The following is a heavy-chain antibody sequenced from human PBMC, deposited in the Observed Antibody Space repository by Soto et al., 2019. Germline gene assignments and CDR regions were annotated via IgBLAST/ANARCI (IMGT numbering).Heavy chain of an antibody. V-gene: IGHV6-1*01. J-gene: IGHJ4*02. D-gene: IGHD6-19*01. CDR3: ARTERWLIDY. CDR1: GDSASSNNAA. Sequence: SQTLSLTCAISGDSASSNNAAWHWIRQSPSRGLEWLGRTYYRSKWYNNYAASVKSRITIKPDTSKNQFSLQLNSVTPEDTAVYYCARTERWLIDYWGQGTLVTVSS. CDR2: TYYRSKWYN.